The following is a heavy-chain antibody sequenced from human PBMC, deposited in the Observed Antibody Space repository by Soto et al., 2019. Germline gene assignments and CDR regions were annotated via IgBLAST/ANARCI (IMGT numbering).Heavy chain of an antibody. Sequence: QVQLVQSGAEVKKPGASVKVSCKASGYTFTSYGISWVRQAPGQGLEWMGWISAYNGNTNYAQKLQGRVTMTTDTSTSTAYMEVRSLRSDDTAVYYCARVSGIAVAGTPPYYYYGMDVWGQGTTVTVSS. V-gene: IGHV1-18*01. D-gene: IGHD6-19*01. CDR2: ISAYNGNT. J-gene: IGHJ6*02. CDR3: ARVSGIAVAGTPPYYYYGMDV. CDR1: GYTFTSYG.